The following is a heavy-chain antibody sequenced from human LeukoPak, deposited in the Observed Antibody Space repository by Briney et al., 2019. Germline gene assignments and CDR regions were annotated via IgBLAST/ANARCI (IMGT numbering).Heavy chain of an antibody. CDR2: IRPDGSNT. J-gene: IGHJ4*02. D-gene: IGHD6-19*01. CDR1: GFTFSNYG. Sequence: PGGSLRLSCAASGFTFSNYGMHWVRQAPGKGLDWVAFIRPDGSNTYYPDSVRGRFTISRDNSKNTLFLQMNSLRPEDTALYFCAGGIGCFDYWGQGTRVTVSS. CDR3: AGGIGCFDY. V-gene: IGHV3-30*02.